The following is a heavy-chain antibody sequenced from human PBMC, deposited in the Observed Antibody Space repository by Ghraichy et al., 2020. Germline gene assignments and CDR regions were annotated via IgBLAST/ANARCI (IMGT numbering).Heavy chain of an antibody. Sequence: SETLSLTCTVSGDSFSTYYWTWIRQSPGTGLQWIGHMYYSGTTNYNPSLRGRVTMSMDTSKNQFSLKLMSVTVANTAVYYCARSAITVTRTWFVNWFDHWGQGAPVTVSS. J-gene: IGHJ5*02. CDR2: MYYSGTT. CDR3: ARSAITVTRTWFVNWFDH. CDR1: GDSFSTYY. V-gene: IGHV4-59*01. D-gene: IGHD3-10*01.